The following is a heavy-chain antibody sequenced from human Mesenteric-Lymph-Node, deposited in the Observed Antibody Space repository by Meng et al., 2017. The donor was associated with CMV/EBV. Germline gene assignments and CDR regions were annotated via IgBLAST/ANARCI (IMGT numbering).Heavy chain of an antibody. CDR1: GFTFSSYA. J-gene: IGHJ6*02. V-gene: IGHV3-30-3*01. D-gene: IGHD1-1*01. CDR3: ARGENWNQEPTYGMDV. CDR2: ISYDGSNK. Sequence: GESLKISCAASGFTFSSYAMHWVRQAPGKGLEWVAVISYDGSNKYYADSVKGRFTISRDNSKNTLYLQMNSLRAEDTAVYYCARGENWNQEPTYGMDVWGQGTTVTVSS.